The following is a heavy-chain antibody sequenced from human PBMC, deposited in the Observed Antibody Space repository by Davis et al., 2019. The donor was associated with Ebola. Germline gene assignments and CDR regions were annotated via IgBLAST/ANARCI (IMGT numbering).Heavy chain of an antibody. Sequence: ASVKVSCKASGYTFAYYAMNWVRQAPGQGLEWMGWINTKNGNPTYAQGFTGRLVFSLDTSVSTAYLEISSVKAEDTAVYYCARRMDCSGDSCYCLQHWGQGTLVTVSS. V-gene: IGHV7-4-1*02. CDR2: INTKNGNP. CDR1: GYTFAYYA. D-gene: IGHD2-15*01. J-gene: IGHJ1*01. CDR3: ARRMDCSGDSCYCLQH.